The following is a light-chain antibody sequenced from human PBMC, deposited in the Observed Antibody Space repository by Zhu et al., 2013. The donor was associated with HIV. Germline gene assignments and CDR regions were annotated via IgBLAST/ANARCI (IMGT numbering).Light chain of an antibody. CDR1: QSVSSY. CDR3: QQRSKWPPFT. CDR2: GAS. J-gene: IGKJ2*01. Sequence: EIVLTQSPATLSLSPGERATLSCRASQSVSSYLAWYQQKPGQAPRLVIYGASTRATGIPARFSGSGSGTEFTLTISSLEPEDFTVYYCQQRSKWPPFTFGQGTKLEIK. V-gene: IGKV3-11*01.